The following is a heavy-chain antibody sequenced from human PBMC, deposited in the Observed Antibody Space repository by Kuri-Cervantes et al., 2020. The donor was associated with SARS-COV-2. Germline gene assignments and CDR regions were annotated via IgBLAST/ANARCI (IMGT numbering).Heavy chain of an antibody. CDR3: ARGPVVRDAFDI. V-gene: IGHV3-11*04. J-gene: IGHJ3*02. D-gene: IGHD4-23*01. CDR2: ISGSGGST. CDR1: GFTFSDFY. Sequence: LSLTCAASGFTFSDFYMSWVRQAPGKGLEWVSAISGSGGSTYYADSVKGRFTISRDNAKNSLYLQMNSLRAEDTAVYYCARGPVVRDAFDIWGQGTMVTVSS.